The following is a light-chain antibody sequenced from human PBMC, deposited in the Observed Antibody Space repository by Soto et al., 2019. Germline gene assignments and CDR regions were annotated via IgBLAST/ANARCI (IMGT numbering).Light chain of an antibody. CDR2: EVN. Sequence: QSALTQPASGSRALGQSITITCIGNSSNVGSYKLDSWYQHNPGKAPKLIIFEVNKRPSGVSNRFSGSKSGNTASLTISGLKVEDEADYYCCSSGGSPTYVFGTGTKVTVL. V-gene: IGLV2-23*02. CDR3: CSSGGSPTYV. CDR1: SSNVGSYKL. J-gene: IGLJ1*01.